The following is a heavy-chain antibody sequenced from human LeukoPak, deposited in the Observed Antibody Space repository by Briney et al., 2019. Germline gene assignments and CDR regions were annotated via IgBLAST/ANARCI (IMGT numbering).Heavy chain of an antibody. CDR3: ARVHDSSGYYYYYYYYGMDV. Sequence: SETLSLTCTVSGGSISSYYWSWIRQPPGKGLEWIGYIYYSGSPNYNPSLKSRVTISVDTSKNKFSLKLSSVTAADTAVYYCARVHDSSGYYYYYYYYGMDVWGQGTTVTVSS. D-gene: IGHD3-22*01. J-gene: IGHJ6*02. CDR1: GGSISSYY. V-gene: IGHV4-59*01. CDR2: IYYSGSP.